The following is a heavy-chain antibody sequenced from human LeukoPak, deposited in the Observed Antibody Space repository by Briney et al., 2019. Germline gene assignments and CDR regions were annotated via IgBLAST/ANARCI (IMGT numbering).Heavy chain of an antibody. CDR3: ARTTVARRRWFDP. D-gene: IGHD4-23*01. V-gene: IGHV4-34*01. CDR2: INHSGST. Sequence: SETLSLTCAVYGGSFSGYYWSWIRQPPGKGLEWIGEINHSGSTNYNPSLKSRVTISVDTSKNQFSLKLSSVTAADTAVYYCARTTVARRRWFDPWGQGTVVTVSS. J-gene: IGHJ5*02. CDR1: GGSFSGYY.